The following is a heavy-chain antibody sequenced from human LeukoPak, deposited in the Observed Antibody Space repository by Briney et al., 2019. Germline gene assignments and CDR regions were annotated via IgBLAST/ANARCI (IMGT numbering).Heavy chain of an antibody. CDR1: GGSISSYS. CDR2: IYNSGTT. V-gene: IGHV4-4*09. Sequence: PSETLSLTCTVSGGSISSYSWSWIRQPPGKGLEWIGYIYNSGTTNYNPSLKSRVTISLDTSKNQFSLKLTSVTAADTAVYYCASSIYYYDRSGYLDWGQGTLVTVSS. J-gene: IGHJ4*02. CDR3: ASSIYYYDRSGYLD. D-gene: IGHD3-22*01.